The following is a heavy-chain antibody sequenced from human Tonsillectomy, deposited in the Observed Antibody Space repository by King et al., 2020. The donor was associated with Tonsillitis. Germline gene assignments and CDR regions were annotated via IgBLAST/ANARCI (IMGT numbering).Heavy chain of an antibody. CDR1: GFTFSSYA. V-gene: IGHV3-64D*06. CDR3: VKDQGPVIVATCDY. J-gene: IGHJ4*02. Sequence: VQLVESGGGLVQPGGSLRLSCSASGFTFSSYAMHWVRQAPGKGLEYVSAISSNGGSTYDADSGKGRFTISRDNSKNTLYLQMSSLRAEDPAVYLCVKDQGPVIVATCDYWGQGTLVTVSS. D-gene: IGHD5-12*01. CDR2: ISSNGGST.